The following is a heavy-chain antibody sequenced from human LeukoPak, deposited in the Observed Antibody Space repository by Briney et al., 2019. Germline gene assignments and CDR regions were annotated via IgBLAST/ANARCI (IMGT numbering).Heavy chain of an antibody. CDR1: GFTFSSYW. CDR2: ISYDGSNK. V-gene: IGHV3-30*03. CDR3: ARGARGYDILTGPLGY. J-gene: IGHJ4*02. D-gene: IGHD3-9*01. Sequence: GGSLRLSCAASGFTFSSYWMHWVRQAPGKGLEWVAVISYDGSNKYYADSVKGRFTISRDNSKNTLYLQMGSLRADDMAVYYCARGARGYDILTGPLGYWGQGTLVTVSS.